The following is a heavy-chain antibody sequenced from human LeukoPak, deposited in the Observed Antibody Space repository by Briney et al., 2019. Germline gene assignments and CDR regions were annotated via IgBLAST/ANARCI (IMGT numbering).Heavy chain of an antibody. J-gene: IGHJ3*01. Sequence: SETLSLTCTVFGGSISSYYWSWIRQPPGKSLELLGYIYHSGSTNYNPSLKSRVTISVDTSKYQFSLKMNSVPAANTAVDYCARGGSMTYYYAGAGDAFDLWGQGTMVTVSS. CDR1: GGSISSYY. V-gene: IGHV4-59*01. CDR2: IYHSGST. D-gene: IGHD3-10*01. CDR3: ARGGSMTYYYAGAGDAFDL.